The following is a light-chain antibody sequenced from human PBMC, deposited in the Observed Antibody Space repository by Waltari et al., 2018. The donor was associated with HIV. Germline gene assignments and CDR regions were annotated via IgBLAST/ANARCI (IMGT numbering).Light chain of an antibody. CDR1: TSTIGSNT. V-gene: IGLV1-44*01. Sequence: QSVLTQPPSASGTPGQRVTISCSGSTSTIGSNTVNWYQHLPGTAPKLLIYSHNQRPSGVPDRFSGSKSGTSASLTISGLQPEDEADYYCATWDDSLNGPVFGGGTKLTVL. CDR3: ATWDDSLNGPV. CDR2: SHN. J-gene: IGLJ2*01.